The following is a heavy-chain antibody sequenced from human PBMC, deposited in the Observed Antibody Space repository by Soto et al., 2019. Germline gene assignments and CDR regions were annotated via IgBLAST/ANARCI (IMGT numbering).Heavy chain of an antibody. V-gene: IGHV1-69*02. CDR2: IIPILGIA. CDR1: GGTFSSYT. Sequence: QVQLVQSGAEVKKPGSSVKVSCKASGGTFSSYTISWVRQAPGQGLEWMGRIIPILGIANYAQKFQGRVTITADKSTSAAYLELSSLRSEDTAVYYCALTPYCYDSSGPFDYWGQGTLVTVSS. J-gene: IGHJ4*02. D-gene: IGHD3-22*01. CDR3: ALTPYCYDSSGPFDY.